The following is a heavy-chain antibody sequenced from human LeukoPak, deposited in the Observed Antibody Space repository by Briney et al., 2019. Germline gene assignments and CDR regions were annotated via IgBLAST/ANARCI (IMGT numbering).Heavy chain of an antibody. D-gene: IGHD6-13*01. Sequence: GRSLRLSCAASGFTFDDYAMHWVRQAPGKGLEWVSGISWNSGSIGYADSVKGRFTISRDNSKNTLYLQMNSLRAEDTAVYYCAKDRGLYSSSWENWFDPWGQGTLVTVSS. CDR3: AKDRGLYSSSWENWFDP. CDR2: ISWNSGSI. V-gene: IGHV3-9*01. CDR1: GFTFDDYA. J-gene: IGHJ5*02.